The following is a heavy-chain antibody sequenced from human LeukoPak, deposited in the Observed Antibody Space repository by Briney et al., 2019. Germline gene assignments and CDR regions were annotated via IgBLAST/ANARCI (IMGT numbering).Heavy chain of an antibody. J-gene: IGHJ4*02. Sequence: GSIFPIFGTANYAQKFQGRVTITAEESTSTAYMELSSLRSEDTAVYYCAVYCSSTSCYLDYWGQGTLVTVSS. D-gene: IGHD2-2*01. V-gene: IGHV1-69*01. CDR3: AVYCSSTSCYLDY. CDR2: IFPIFGTA.